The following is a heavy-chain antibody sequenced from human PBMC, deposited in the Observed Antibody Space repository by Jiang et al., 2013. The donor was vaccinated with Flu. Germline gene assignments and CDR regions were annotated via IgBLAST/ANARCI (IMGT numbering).Heavy chain of an antibody. Sequence: SGAEVKKPGASVKVSCKASGYTFTGYYMHWVRQAPGQGLEWMGWINPNSGGTNYAQKFQGRVTMTRDTSISTAYMELSRLRSDDTAVYYCARGLNGYSYGYDLVAWFDPGAREPWSPSPQ. D-gene: IGHD5-18*01. CDR2: INPNSGGT. CDR3: ARGLNGYSYGYDLVAWFDP. V-gene: IGHV1-2*02. CDR1: GYTFTGYY. J-gene: IGHJ5*02.